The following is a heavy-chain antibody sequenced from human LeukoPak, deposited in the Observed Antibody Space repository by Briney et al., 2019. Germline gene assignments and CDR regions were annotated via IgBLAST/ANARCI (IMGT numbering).Heavy chain of an antibody. J-gene: IGHJ4*02. Sequence: ASVKVSCKASGYTFTGYYMHWVRQAPGQGLGWMGWISAYNGNTNYAQKLQGRVTMTTDTSTSTAYMELRSLRSDDTAVYYCARATMVRGVMNYWGQGTLVTVSS. CDR1: GYTFTGYY. V-gene: IGHV1-18*04. D-gene: IGHD3-10*01. CDR2: ISAYNGNT. CDR3: ARATMVRGVMNY.